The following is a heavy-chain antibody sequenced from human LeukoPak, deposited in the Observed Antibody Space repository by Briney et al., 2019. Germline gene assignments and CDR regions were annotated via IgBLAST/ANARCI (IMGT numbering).Heavy chain of an antibody. Sequence: SETLSLTCTVSGGSISSSSYYWGWIRQPPGKGLEWIGSIYYSGSTNYNPSLKSRVTISVDTSKNQFSLKLSSVTAADTAVYYCARAPRYGYSGYTRVPCYFDYWGQGTLVTVSS. CDR1: GGSISSSSYY. D-gene: IGHD5-12*01. CDR2: IYYSGST. J-gene: IGHJ4*02. V-gene: IGHV4-39*07. CDR3: ARAPRYGYSGYTRVPCYFDY.